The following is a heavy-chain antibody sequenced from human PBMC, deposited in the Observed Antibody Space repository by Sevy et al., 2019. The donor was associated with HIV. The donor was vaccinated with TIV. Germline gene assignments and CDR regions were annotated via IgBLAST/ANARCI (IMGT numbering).Heavy chain of an antibody. D-gene: IGHD3-22*01. CDR3: AKEGGGYYYDSSGLFDY. CDR2: ISGSGYFT. J-gene: IGHJ4*02. CDR1: GFTFSSYA. Sequence: GGSLRLSCAASGFTFSSYAMSWVRQAPGKGLEWVSAISGSGYFTYYTDSVKGRFTISRDNSKNTRYLQMNSLRAEDTAVYYCAKEGGGYYYDSSGLFDYWGQGTLVTVSS. V-gene: IGHV3-23*01.